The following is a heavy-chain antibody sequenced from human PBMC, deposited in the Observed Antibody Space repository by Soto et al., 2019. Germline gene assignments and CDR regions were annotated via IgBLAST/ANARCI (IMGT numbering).Heavy chain of an antibody. CDR3: ARDQVAVAGADHWFDP. V-gene: IGHV1-18*04. D-gene: IGHD6-19*01. Sequence: GASVKVSCKXSGYTFSSYGISWVRQAPGQGLEWMGWISIESGNRNLAQKFQGRVSLTTEKSTRTAYMEMRSLRPDDTAVYYCARDQVAVAGADHWFDPWGQGTQVT. J-gene: IGHJ5*02. CDR2: ISIESGNR. CDR1: GYTFSSYG.